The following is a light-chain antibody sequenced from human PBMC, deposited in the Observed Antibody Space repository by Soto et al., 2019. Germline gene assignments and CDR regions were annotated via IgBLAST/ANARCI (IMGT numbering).Light chain of an antibody. Sequence: QAVVTQEPSFSVSPGGTVTLTCGLTSGSVSTYNYPSWYQQTPGQAPRTLIYNTYTRTAGVPDRFSGSILGNKAALTITGAQAYDESDYYCLLFMTGGTSVFGGGTKLTVL. CDR1: SGSVSTYNY. CDR3: LLFMTGGTSV. CDR2: NTY. V-gene: IGLV8-61*01. J-gene: IGLJ3*02.